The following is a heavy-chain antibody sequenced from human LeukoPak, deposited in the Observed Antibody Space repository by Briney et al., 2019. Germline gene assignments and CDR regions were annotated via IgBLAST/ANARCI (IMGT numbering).Heavy chain of an antibody. V-gene: IGHV1-18*01. CDR3: ARVAVAGFYYYYGMDV. CDR1: GYTFTSYG. CDR2: ISAYNGNT. Sequence: ASVKVSCKASGYTFTSYGISWVRQAPGQGLEWMGWISAYNGNTNYAQKLQGRVTMTTDTSTSTAYMELRSLRSDNTAVYYCARVAVAGFYYYYGMDVWGQGTTATVSS. D-gene: IGHD6-19*01. J-gene: IGHJ6*02.